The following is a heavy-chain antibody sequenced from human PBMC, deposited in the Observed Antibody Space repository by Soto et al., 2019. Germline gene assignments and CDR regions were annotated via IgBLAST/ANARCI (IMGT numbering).Heavy chain of an antibody. Sequence: QVHLVQAGAEVKKPGSSVKFSCRASGGTFNRYSISWVRQAPGQGLEWMGRIIPMFGITHYAQKFQGRVMITADKSANTAYMEVSGLRSEDTAMYYCATFYEGDCTTTTCYGDFDYWGQGTLVTVSS. CDR1: GGTFNRYS. J-gene: IGHJ4*02. CDR2: IIPMFGIT. V-gene: IGHV1-69*02. CDR3: ATFYEGDCTTTTCYGDFDY. D-gene: IGHD2-2*01.